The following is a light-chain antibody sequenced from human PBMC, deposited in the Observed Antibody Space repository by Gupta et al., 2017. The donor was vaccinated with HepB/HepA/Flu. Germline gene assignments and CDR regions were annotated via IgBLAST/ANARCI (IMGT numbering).Light chain of an antibody. V-gene: IGLV2-11*01. CDR3: CSYAGSYTFGV. J-gene: IGLJ2*01. CDR1: SSDVGGYNY. Sequence: QSALTQPRSVSGSPGQPVTISCTGTSSDVGGYNYVSWYQQHPGKAPKPMIYDVSKRPSGVPDRFYGSKSGNTASLTISGLQAEDEADYFCCSYAGSYTFGVFGGGTKLTVL. CDR2: DVS.